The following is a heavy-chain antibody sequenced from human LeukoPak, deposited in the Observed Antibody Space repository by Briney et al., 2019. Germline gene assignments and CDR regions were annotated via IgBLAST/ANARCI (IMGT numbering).Heavy chain of an antibody. Sequence: GGSLRLSCAASGFTFSNYGMHWVRQAPGKGLEWVAFVRYDGSNKYYADSVKGRFTISRDNSKNTLYLQMNSLRAEDTAVYYCARDILGGLRYFDWSSPIFDYWGQGTLVTVSS. D-gene: IGHD3-9*01. CDR2: VRYDGSNK. V-gene: IGHV3-30*02. CDR3: ARDILGGLRYFDWSSPIFDY. CDR1: GFTFSNYG. J-gene: IGHJ4*02.